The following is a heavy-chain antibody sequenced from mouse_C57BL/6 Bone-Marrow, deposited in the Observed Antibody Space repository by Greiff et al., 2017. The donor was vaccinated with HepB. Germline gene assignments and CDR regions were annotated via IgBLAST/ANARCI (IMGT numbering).Heavy chain of an antibody. D-gene: IGHD2-3*01. V-gene: IGHV5-6*02. CDR1: GFTFSSYG. J-gene: IGHJ1*03. Sequence: EVKVVESGGDLVKPGGSLKLSCAASGFTFSSYGMSWVRQTPDKRLEWVATISSGGSYTYYPDSVKGRFTISRDNAKNTLYLQMSSLKSEDTAMYYCARRIYDGYYNVWGTGTTVTVSS. CDR2: ISSGGSYT. CDR3: ARRIYDGYYNV.